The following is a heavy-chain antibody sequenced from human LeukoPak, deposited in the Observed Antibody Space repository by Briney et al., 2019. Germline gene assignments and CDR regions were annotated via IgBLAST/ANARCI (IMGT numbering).Heavy chain of an antibody. V-gene: IGHV3-20*04. Sequence: GGSLRLSCAASRFTFNDYGMSWVRQAPGKGLEWVSGINWNGGSTAYADSVRGRFTISRDNAKNSLYLQMNSLRAEDTAVYYCARGFYCSSTSCYHDGYFDYWGQGTLVTVSS. CDR1: RFTFNDYG. CDR2: INWNGGST. CDR3: ARGFYCSSTSCYHDGYFDY. D-gene: IGHD2-2*01. J-gene: IGHJ4*02.